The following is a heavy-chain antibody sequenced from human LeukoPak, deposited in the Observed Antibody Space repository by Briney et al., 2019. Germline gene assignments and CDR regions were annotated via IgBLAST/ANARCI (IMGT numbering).Heavy chain of an antibody. D-gene: IGHD3-10*01. CDR2: IKQDGSEK. CDR3: ARTGSTDY. J-gene: IGHJ4*02. CDR1: GFTFSGYW. Sequence: GGSLRLSCAASGFTFSGYWMSRVRQAPGKGLEWVANIKQDGSEKYYVDSVKGRFTISRDNAKNSLFLQMNSLRVGDTAVYYCARTGSTDYWGQGTLVTVSS. V-gene: IGHV3-7*03.